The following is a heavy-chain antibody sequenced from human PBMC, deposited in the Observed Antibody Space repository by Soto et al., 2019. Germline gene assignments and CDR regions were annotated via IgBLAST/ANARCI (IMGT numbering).Heavy chain of an antibody. J-gene: IGHJ4*02. CDR3: ASHSHGGDY. Sequence: QVQLQESGPGLVKPSQTLSLTCTVSGGSISRGGYYWTWIRQHPGKGLEWIGYIYYSGSTYYNPSPKGRVTVSLATSKNQCSLKLSSVTAADTAVYFCASHSHGGDYWGQGTLVTVSS. CDR1: GGSISRGGYY. CDR2: IYYSGST. D-gene: IGHD3-10*01. V-gene: IGHV4-31*03.